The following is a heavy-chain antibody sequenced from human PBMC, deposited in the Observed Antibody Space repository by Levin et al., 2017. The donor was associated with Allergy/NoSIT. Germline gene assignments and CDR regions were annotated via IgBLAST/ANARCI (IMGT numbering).Heavy chain of an antibody. CDR2: ISYDGSNK. V-gene: IGHV3-30*18. CDR3: AKATKGREMATRSLDY. Sequence: GESLKISCAASGFTFSSYGMHWVRQAPGKGLEWVAVISYDGSNKYYADSVKGRFTISRDNSKNTLYLQMNSLRAEDTAVYYCAKATKGREMATRSLDYWGQGTLVTVSS. CDR1: GFTFSSYG. D-gene: IGHD5-24*01. J-gene: IGHJ4*02.